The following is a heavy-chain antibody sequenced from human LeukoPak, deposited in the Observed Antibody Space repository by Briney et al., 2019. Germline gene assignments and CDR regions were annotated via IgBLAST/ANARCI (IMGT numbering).Heavy chain of an antibody. Sequence: GGSLRLSCAASGFTFSSYSMNWVRRAPGKGLEWVSSISSSSSYIYYADSVKGRFTISRDNAKNSLYLQMNSLRAEDTAVYYCARERARAVAGEVDYWGQGTLVTVSS. V-gene: IGHV3-21*03. J-gene: IGHJ4*02. CDR2: ISSSSSYI. CDR1: GFTFSSYS. CDR3: ARERARAVAGEVDY. D-gene: IGHD6-19*01.